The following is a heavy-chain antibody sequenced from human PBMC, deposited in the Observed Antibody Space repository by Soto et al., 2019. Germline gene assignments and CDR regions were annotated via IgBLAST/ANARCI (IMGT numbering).Heavy chain of an antibody. V-gene: IGHV4-39*07. CDR1: GGSISSSSYY. Sequence: PSETLSLTCTVSGGSISSSSYYWGLIRQPPGKGLEWIGSIYYSGSTYYNPSLKSRVTISVDTSKNQFSLKLSSVTAADTAVYYCARSNYYYSSGYYWLDYWGQGTLVTVSS. CDR3: ARSNYYYSSGYYWLDY. D-gene: IGHD3-22*01. J-gene: IGHJ4*02. CDR2: IYYSGST.